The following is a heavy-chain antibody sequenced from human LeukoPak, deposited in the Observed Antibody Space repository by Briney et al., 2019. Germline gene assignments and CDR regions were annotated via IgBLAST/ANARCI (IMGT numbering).Heavy chain of an antibody. CDR3: ARDRVAGWFAP. CDR2: IYDSGST. Sequence: PSETLSLTCTVSGGSISSGAYYWSWIRQHPGKGLEWIGYIYDSGSTYYNPSLKSRVTISVDMSKNRFSLRLNSVTAADTAVYYCARDRVAGWFAPWGQGTLVNVSS. D-gene: IGHD3-10*01. J-gene: IGHJ5*02. CDR1: GGSISSGAYY. V-gene: IGHV4-31*03.